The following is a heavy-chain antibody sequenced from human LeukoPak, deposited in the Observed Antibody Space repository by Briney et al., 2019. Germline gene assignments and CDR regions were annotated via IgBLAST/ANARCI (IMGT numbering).Heavy chain of an antibody. D-gene: IGHD1-26*01. CDR1: GFTFSSYA. J-gene: IGHJ4*02. CDR2: ISGSGGST. V-gene: IGHV3-23*01. CDR3: AKGDKWELQYGY. Sequence: PGGSLRLSCAASGFTFSSYAMSWVRQAPGKGLEWVSAISGSGGSTYYEDSVKGRFTIPREHSKNTLYLQMNSLRDEDTAVYYCAKGDKWELQYGYWGQGTLVTVSS.